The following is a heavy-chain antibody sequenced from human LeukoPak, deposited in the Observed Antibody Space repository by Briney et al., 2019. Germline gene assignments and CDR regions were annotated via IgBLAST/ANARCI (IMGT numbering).Heavy chain of an antibody. CDR1: GGSISSGDYY. Sequence: PSETLSLTCTVSGGSISSGDYYWSWIRQPPGKGLEWIGYIYYSGSTYYSPSLKSRVTISVDTSKNQFSLKLSSVTAADTAVYYCARALWVVAAGSSDHNPTNWFDPWGQGTLVTVSS. CDR2: IYYSGST. V-gene: IGHV4-30-4*01. J-gene: IGHJ5*02. CDR3: ARALWVVAAGSSDHNPTNWFDP. D-gene: IGHD1-26*01.